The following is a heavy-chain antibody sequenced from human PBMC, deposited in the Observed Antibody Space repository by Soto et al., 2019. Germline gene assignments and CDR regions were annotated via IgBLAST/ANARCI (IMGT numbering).Heavy chain of an antibody. CDR3: ARLYCSGGSGYSEPPEYYYMDV. CDR2: IWYDGINK. V-gene: IGHV3-33*01. CDR1: GFTFSSYG. J-gene: IGHJ6*03. D-gene: IGHD2-15*01. Sequence: QVQLVESGGGVAQPGRSLRLSCAASGFTFSSYGMHWVRQAPGKGLEWVAVIWYDGINKYYADSVKGRFTISGANSKNTLVLQMNSLRAEDTAVYYCARLYCSGGSGYSEPPEYYYMDVWGKGTTVTVSS.